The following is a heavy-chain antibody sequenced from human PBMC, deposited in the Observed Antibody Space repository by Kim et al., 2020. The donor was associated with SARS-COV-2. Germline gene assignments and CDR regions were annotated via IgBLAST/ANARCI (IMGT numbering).Heavy chain of an antibody. CDR1: GYSFTSYW. J-gene: IGHJ5*02. CDR2: IYPGDSDT. V-gene: IGHV5-51*01. D-gene: IGHD2-2*01. CDR3: ARYPREVVVPAAFSNWFDP. Sequence: GESLKISCKGSGYSFTSYWIGWVRQMPGKGLEWMGIIYPGDSDTRYSPSFQGQVTISADKSISTAYLQWSSLKASDTAMYYCARYPREVVVPAAFSNWFDPWGQGTLVTVSS.